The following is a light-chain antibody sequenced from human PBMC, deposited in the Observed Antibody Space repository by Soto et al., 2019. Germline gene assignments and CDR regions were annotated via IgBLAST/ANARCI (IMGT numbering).Light chain of an antibody. V-gene: IGKV1-17*01. J-gene: IGKJ1*01. CDR1: QGIRND. Sequence: DIQMTQSPSSLSASVGDRVTITCRASQGIRNDLDWYQQKPAKAPERLIYAASSLQSGVPTRFSDSGSETEFTLTTSSLQAEDFATYYGLQYNTYPWTFGQGTKVEIK. CDR2: AAS. CDR3: LQYNTYPWT.